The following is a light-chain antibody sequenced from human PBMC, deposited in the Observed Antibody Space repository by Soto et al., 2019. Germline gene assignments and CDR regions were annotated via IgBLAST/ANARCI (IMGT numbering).Light chain of an antibody. CDR2: AAS. Sequence: EIVLTQSPGTLSLSPGERATLSCRASQSVSSSYLAWYQQKPGQTPRLLIYAASSRATVIPDRFSGSGSGTDFTLTISRLEPEDFAVYYCQQYGNSVYTFGQGTKLEIK. J-gene: IGKJ2*01. CDR1: QSVSSSY. CDR3: QQYGNSVYT. V-gene: IGKV3-20*01.